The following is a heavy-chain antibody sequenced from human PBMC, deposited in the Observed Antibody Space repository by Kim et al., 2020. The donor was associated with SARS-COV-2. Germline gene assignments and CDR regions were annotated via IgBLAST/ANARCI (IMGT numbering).Heavy chain of an antibody. CDR1: GYTFAYYY. CDR3: ARGLYDGSGSYSLGVDV. CDR2: INPNSGGT. D-gene: IGHD3-10*01. J-gene: IGHJ6*02. Sequence: ASVKVSCEASGYTFAYYYLHWVRLAPGQGLEWMGRINPNSGGTKYAEKFQGRVTMTRDTSINTAYMELSRLRSDDTAVYYCARGLYDGSGSYSLGVDVWGQGTTVTVSS. V-gene: IGHV1-2*02.